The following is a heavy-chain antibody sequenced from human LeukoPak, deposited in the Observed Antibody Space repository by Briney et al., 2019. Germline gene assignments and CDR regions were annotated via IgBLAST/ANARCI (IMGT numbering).Heavy chain of an antibody. D-gene: IGHD3-10*01. CDR3: ARDTITRGLDY. CDR2: INYSGST. Sequence: SETLSLTCTVSGGSISSYYWSWIRQPPGKRLEWIGYINYSGSTNYNPSLKSRVTMSVVTSKNQFSLKLSSVTAADTAVYFCARDTITRGLDYWGQGTLVTVSS. J-gene: IGHJ4*02. V-gene: IGHV4-59*12. CDR1: GGSISSYY.